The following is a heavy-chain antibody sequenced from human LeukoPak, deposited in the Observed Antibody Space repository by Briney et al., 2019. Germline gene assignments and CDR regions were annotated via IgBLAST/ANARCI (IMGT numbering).Heavy chain of an antibody. CDR2: IYYSGST. V-gene: IGHV4-61*05. J-gene: IGHJ6*03. Sequence: SETLSLTCTVSGGSISSISYYWGWIRQPPGKGLEWIGYIYYSGSTNYNPSLKSRVTISVDTSKNQLSLKLSSVTAADTAVYYCARKTVAADDYYYYYMDVWGKGTTVTVSS. CDR1: GGSISSISYY. CDR3: ARKTVAADDYYYYYMDV. D-gene: IGHD6-13*01.